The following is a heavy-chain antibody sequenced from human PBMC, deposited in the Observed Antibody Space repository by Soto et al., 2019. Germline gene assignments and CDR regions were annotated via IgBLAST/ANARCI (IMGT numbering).Heavy chain of an antibody. CDR1: GFTFSSYS. V-gene: IGHV3-21*01. D-gene: IGHD5-18*01. CDR3: ARDPSGSYGGFDY. Sequence: EVQLVESGGGLVKPGGSLRLSCAAFGFTFSSYSMNWVRQAPGKGLEWVSSISSSSSYIYYADSVKGRFTISRDNAKNSLYLQMNSLRAEDTAVYYCARDPSGSYGGFDYWGQGTLVTVSS. CDR2: ISSSSSYI. J-gene: IGHJ4*02.